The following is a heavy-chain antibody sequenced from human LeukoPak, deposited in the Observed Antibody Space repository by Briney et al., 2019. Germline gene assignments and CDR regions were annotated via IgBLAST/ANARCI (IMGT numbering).Heavy chain of an antibody. CDR2: IRYDGSNK. Sequence: PGGSLRLSCAASGFTFSSYGMHWVRQAPGKGLEWVAFIRYDGSNKYYADSVKGRFTISRDNSKNTLYLQMNSLRAEDTAVYCCAKDPTGTTPVPSHFDYWGQGTLVTVSS. CDR3: AKDPTGTTPVPSHFDY. D-gene: IGHD1-1*01. J-gene: IGHJ4*02. V-gene: IGHV3-30*02. CDR1: GFTFSSYG.